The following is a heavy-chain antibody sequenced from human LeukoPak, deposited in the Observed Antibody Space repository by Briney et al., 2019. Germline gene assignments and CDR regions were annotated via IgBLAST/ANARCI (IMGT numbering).Heavy chain of an antibody. D-gene: IGHD5-12*01. CDR2: ISYDGSNK. V-gene: IGHV3-30*18. CDR3: AKSVVATRYLVDY. CDR1: GFTFSSYG. J-gene: IGHJ4*02. Sequence: GRSLRLSCAASGFTFSSYGMHWVRQGPGKGLEWVAVISYDGSNKYYADSVKGRFTISRDNSKNTLYLQMNSLRAEDTAVYYCAKSVVATRYLVDYWDQGTLVTVSS.